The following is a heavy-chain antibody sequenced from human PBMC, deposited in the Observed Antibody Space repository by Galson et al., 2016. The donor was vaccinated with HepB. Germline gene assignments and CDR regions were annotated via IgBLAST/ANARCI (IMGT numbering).Heavy chain of an antibody. CDR2: IFPGDSDT. V-gene: IGHV5-51*01. CDR3: ARLVSSYYNWFDS. D-gene: IGHD5-18*01. CDR1: GYSFISYW. J-gene: IGHJ5*01. Sequence: SGAEVKKPGESLKISCEGSGYSFISYWIGWVRQMPGKGLEWMGIIFPGDSDTRYSPSFQGQVTISVDKSTSTAYLQWSSLQASDSAMYYCARLVSSYYNWFDSWGQGTLVTVSS.